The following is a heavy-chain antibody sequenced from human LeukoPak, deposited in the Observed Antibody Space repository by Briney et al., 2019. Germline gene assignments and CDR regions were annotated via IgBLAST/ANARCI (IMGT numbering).Heavy chain of an antibody. V-gene: IGHV3-23*01. CDR3: AGNRDYYYYHYMDV. J-gene: IGHJ6*03. Sequence: PGGSLRLSCAASGFTFSSYAMSWVRQAPGKGLEWVSAISGSGGSTYYADSVKGRFTISRDNSKNTLYLQMNSLRADDTAVYYCAGNRDYYYYHYMDVWGKGTTVTVSS. CDR1: GFTFSSYA. D-gene: IGHD4-23*01. CDR2: ISGSGGST.